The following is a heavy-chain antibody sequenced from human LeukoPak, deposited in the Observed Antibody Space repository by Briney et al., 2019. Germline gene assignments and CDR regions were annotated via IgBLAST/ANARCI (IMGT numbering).Heavy chain of an antibody. Sequence: PSETLSLTCIVSGVSITTTDHFWGWIRQPPGKGLEWMGNIYHTGSSYYNPSLKSRVTISVDTSKNQFSLKLSSVTAADTAVYYCARHCSGGSCYSVNYFEHWGQGTLVTVSS. CDR3: ARHCSGGSCYSVNYFEH. CDR2: IYHTGSS. CDR1: GVSITTTDHF. V-gene: IGHV4-39*01. D-gene: IGHD2-15*01. J-gene: IGHJ4*02.